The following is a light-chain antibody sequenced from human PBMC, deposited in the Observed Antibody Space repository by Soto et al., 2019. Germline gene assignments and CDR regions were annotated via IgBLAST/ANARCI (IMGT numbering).Light chain of an antibody. Sequence: QSALTQPASVSGAPGQSITISCTGTSSDVGAYDFVSWYQQHPGKAPKYLIYEVSNRPSGVSDRFSGSKSGTTASLTISGLQAEDEADYYFSSYTTTDPYVFGTGTKLTVL. CDR2: EVS. J-gene: IGLJ1*01. CDR3: SSYTTTDPYV. V-gene: IGLV2-14*01. CDR1: SSDVGAYDF.